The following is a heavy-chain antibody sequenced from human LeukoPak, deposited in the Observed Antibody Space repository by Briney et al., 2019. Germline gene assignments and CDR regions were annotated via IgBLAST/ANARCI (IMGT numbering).Heavy chain of an antibody. CDR3: ARGYCSGGSCYRPTNYYYYYMDV. D-gene: IGHD2-15*01. Sequence: SVKVSCKASGGTFSSYAISWVRQAPGQGLEWMGGIIPFFDTANYAQKFQGRVTITADESTSTAYMELSSLRSEDTAVYYCARGYCSGGSCYRPTNYYYYYMDVWGKGTTVTVSS. CDR2: IIPFFDTA. V-gene: IGHV1-69*13. J-gene: IGHJ6*03. CDR1: GGTFSSYA.